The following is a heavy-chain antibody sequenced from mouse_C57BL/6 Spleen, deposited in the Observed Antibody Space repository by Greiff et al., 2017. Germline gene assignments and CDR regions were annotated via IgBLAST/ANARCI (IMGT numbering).Heavy chain of an antibody. CDR1: GFTFSDYY. J-gene: IGHJ4*01. V-gene: IGHV5-12*01. CDR3: ARHGGVYYAKDY. CDR2: FSTGGGST. Sequence: EVKLVESGGGLVQPGGSLKLSCAASGFTFSDYYMYWVRQTPENRLEWVAYFSTGGGSTYYPDTVKGRFTISRDNAKNTLYLQMSRLKSEDTAMYYCARHGGVYYAKDYCGQGTSDTV.